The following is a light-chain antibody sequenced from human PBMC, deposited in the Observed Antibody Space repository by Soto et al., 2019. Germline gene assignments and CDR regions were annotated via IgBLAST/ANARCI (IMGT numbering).Light chain of an antibody. J-gene: IGKJ4*01. CDR3: QKRNTYPLS. CDR2: AAS. Sequence: DIQLTQSPSFLSASVGDRVTITCRASQGISSYLAWYQQKPRKAPNLLIYAASTLQSVVPSRFSGSESGTEFTLTIGSLEPEDFATSVCQKRNTYPLSFGGGTKVEIK. V-gene: IGKV1-9*01. CDR1: QGISSY.